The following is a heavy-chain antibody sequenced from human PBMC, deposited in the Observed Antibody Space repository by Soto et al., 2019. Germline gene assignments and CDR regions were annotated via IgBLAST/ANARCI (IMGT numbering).Heavy chain of an antibody. J-gene: IGHJ3*02. CDR3: ARGHEVGGNSDAFDI. D-gene: IGHD2-21*02. CDR2: IIPIFGTA. V-gene: IGHV1-69*15. CDR1: GGTFSSSY. Sequence: QVQLVQSGTEVKKPGSSVKVSCMASGGTFSSSYINWLRQAPGQRPEWMGNIIPIFGTADYAQNFQGRVTXPADVSTTTAYMELRSLRSEDTAVYYCARGHEVGGNSDAFDIWGQGTVVTVSS.